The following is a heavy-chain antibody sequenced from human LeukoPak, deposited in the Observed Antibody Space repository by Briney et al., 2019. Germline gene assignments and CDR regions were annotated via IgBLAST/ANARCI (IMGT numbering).Heavy chain of an antibody. CDR1: GFTFSKYA. D-gene: IGHD2-2*01. CDR3: AKSGMVVVPAAMHMDV. CDR2: ILYDGSNK. Sequence: GGSLRLSCAASGFTFSKYAMHWVRQAPGKGLEWVAVILYDGSNKYYADSVKGRFTISRDNSKNTLYLQMNSLRAEDTAVYYCAKSGMVVVPAAMHMDVWGKGTTVTVSS. J-gene: IGHJ6*03. V-gene: IGHV3-30-3*02.